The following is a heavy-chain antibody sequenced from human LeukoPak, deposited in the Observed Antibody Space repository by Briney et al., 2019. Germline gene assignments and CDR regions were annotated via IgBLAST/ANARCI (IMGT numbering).Heavy chain of an antibody. CDR3: ARGRSNYYGTDV. CDR2: IYYNGNT. J-gene: IGHJ6*02. Sequence: PSETLSLTCSVSDGSINSYYWNWIRRPPGKGLEWIGYIYYNGNTNYSPSLKSRVTMSVDTSKNLFSLKVSSVTAADTAVYYCARGRSNYYGTDVWGQGTTVTVSS. CDR1: DGSINSYY. V-gene: IGHV4-59*01. D-gene: IGHD1-26*01.